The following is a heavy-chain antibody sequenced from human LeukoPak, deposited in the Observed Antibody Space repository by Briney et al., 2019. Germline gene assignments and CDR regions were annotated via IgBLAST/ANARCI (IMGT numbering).Heavy chain of an antibody. CDR2: ISSSSSYI. CDR1: GFTFSSYS. CDR3: ARIWFRQLAIDY. V-gene: IGHV3-21*01. J-gene: IGHJ4*02. Sequence: PGGSLRLSCAASGFTFSSYSMNWVRQAPGKGLEWVSSISSSSSYIYYADSVKGRFTISRDNAKNSLYLQMNSLRAEDTAVYYCARIWFRQLAIDYWGQGTLVTVSS. D-gene: IGHD3-10*01.